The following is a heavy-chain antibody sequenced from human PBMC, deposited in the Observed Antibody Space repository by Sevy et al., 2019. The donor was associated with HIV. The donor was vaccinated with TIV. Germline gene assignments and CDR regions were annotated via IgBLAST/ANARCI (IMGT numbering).Heavy chain of an antibody. CDR1: GFTFSSYS. Sequence: GGSLRLSCAASGFTFSSYSMNWVRQVPGKGLEWVSSISSSSSYIYYADSVKGRFTISRDKAKNSLYLQMNSLRAEDMAVYYCARDMSFLRDIVVVVAATLDAFDIWGQGKMVTV. CDR3: ARDMSFLRDIVVVVAATLDAFDI. CDR2: ISSSSSYI. V-gene: IGHV3-21*01. D-gene: IGHD2-15*01. J-gene: IGHJ3*02.